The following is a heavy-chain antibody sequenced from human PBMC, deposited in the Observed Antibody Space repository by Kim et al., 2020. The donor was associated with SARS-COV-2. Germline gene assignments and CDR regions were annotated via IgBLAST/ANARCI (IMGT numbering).Heavy chain of an antibody. V-gene: IGHV3-7*01. Sequence: GGSLRLSCAVSGFTFSNYWMGWVRQTPGKGLQWVANIKQDGSYQYYVDSVKGRFTISRDNAKNSLYLQMNSLRPEDTAVYYCARVGYSSSPFELWGQGTLVTVSS. J-gene: IGHJ4*02. CDR3: ARVGYSSSPFEL. CDR1: GFTFSNYW. D-gene: IGHD6-6*01. CDR2: IKQDGSYQ.